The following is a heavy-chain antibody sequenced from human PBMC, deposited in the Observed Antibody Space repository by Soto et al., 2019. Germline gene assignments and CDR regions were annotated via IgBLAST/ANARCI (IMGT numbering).Heavy chain of an antibody. V-gene: IGHV3-15*01. CDR1: VFTFSSAW. CDR2: IKSKTDGGTT. CDR3: TTRAADGYPLYYGMDV. Sequence: WGSLLLSCAASVFTFSSAWMSWVRQAPGKGLEWVGRIKSKTDGGTTDYAAPVKGRFTISRDDSKNTLYLQMNSLKTEDTAVYYCTTRAADGYPLYYGMDVWAQGTTVTAP. D-gene: IGHD5-12*01. J-gene: IGHJ6*02.